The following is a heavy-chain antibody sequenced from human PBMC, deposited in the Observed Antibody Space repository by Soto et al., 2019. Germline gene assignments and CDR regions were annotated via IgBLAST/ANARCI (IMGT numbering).Heavy chain of an antibody. V-gene: IGHV4-39*01. Sequence: SETLSLTCSVSGGSISTSRSYWAWIRQPPGKGPEWLANIFYSGSTFYNPSLASRVSVSVDTSKNELSLKLRSVTAADTAVYYCARQPTTGDTDLWFDPWGQGTLVTVSS. J-gene: IGHJ5*02. CDR3: ARQPTTGDTDLWFDP. CDR1: GGSISTSRSY. D-gene: IGHD2-21*01. CDR2: IFYSGST.